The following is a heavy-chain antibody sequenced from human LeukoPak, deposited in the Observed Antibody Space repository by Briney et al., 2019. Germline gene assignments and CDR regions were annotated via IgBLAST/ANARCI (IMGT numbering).Heavy chain of an antibody. V-gene: IGHV3-48*01. J-gene: IGHJ4*02. CDR2: ISSSSSSI. Sequence: GGSLRLSCAASEFSFSIYSMNWVRQAPGKGLEWVSYISSSSSSIYYADSVKGRFAISRDNAKNSLYPQMNSLRAEDTAIYYWARETGYDSYFDLWGQGTLVSVSS. D-gene: IGHD5-12*01. CDR1: EFSFSIYS. CDR3: ARETGYDSYFDL.